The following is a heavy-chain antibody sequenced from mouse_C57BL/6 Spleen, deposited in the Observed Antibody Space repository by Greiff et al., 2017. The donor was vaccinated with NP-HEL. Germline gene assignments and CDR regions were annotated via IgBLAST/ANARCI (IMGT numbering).Heavy chain of an antibody. V-gene: IGHV1-4*01. D-gene: IGHD2-4*01. CDR2: INPSSGYT. CDR1: GYTFTSYT. J-gene: IGHJ1*03. CDR3: ARQGDYYWYFDV. Sequence: QVQLKESGAELARPGASVKMSCKASGYTFTSYTMHWVKQRPGQGLEWIGYINPSSGYTKYNQKFKDKATLTADKSSSTAYMQLSSLTSEDSAVYYCARQGDYYWYFDVWGTGTTVTVSS.